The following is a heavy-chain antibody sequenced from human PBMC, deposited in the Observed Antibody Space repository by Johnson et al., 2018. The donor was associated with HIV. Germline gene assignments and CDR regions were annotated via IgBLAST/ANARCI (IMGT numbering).Heavy chain of an antibody. J-gene: IGHJ3*02. CDR2: IKSDGTST. Sequence: MLLVESGGGVVRPGGSLRLSCAVSGFSFRNYWMEWVRQAPGKGLVWVSRIKSDGTSTTYADSVRGRFTISRDNANNTLYLEMKSLRADDTAVYYCVRDDYAFHIWGQGTMVTVSS. CDR3: VRDDYAFHI. CDR1: GFSFRNYW. V-gene: IGHV3-74*01. D-gene: IGHD2-21*02.